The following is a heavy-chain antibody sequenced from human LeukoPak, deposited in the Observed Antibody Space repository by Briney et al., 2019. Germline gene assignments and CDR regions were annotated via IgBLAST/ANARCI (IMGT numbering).Heavy chain of an antibody. D-gene: IGHD6-19*01. Sequence: GGSLRLSCAASGFTFSDYYMSWIRQAPGKGLEWVSYISSSGDTKYYADSVKGRFTISRDNAKNSLHLQMNSLRAEDTAVYYCARDAHRTGYGSGWYVDYWGQGTLVTVSS. J-gene: IGHJ4*02. V-gene: IGHV3-11*01. CDR2: ISSSGDTK. CDR1: GFTFSDYY. CDR3: ARDAHRTGYGSGWYVDY.